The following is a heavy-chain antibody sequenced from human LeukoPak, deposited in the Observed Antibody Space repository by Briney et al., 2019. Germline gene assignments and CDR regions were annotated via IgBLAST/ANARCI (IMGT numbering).Heavy chain of an antibody. J-gene: IGHJ4*02. CDR2: ISPADSDT. D-gene: IGHD3-9*01. V-gene: IGHV5-51*01. Sequence: GESLKISCKASGYSFSTYWIGWVRPMPGKGLEWMGIISPADSDTRYSPSMQGQVTISADKSISTAYLQWSSLKASDTAMYYCARPSFYDTLTAGGYFDYWGQGTLVTVSS. CDR1: GYSFSTYW. CDR3: ARPSFYDTLTAGGYFDY.